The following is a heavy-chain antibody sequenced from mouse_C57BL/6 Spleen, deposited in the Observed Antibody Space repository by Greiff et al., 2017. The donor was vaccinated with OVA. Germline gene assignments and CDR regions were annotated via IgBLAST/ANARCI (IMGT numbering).Heavy chain of an antibody. D-gene: IGHD2-5*01. CDR3: ARRSNASYFDY. J-gene: IGHJ2*01. Sequence: VQGVESGAELVKPGASVKISCKASGYAFSSYWMNWVKQRPGKGLEWIGQIYPGDGDTNYNGKFKGKATLTADKSSSTAYMQLSSLTSEDSAVYFCARRSNASYFDYWGQGTTLTVSS. CDR1: GYAFSSYW. CDR2: IYPGDGDT. V-gene: IGHV1-80*01.